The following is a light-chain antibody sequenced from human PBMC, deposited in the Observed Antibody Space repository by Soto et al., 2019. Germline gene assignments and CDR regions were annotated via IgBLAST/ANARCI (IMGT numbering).Light chain of an antibody. Sequence: EIVITHSPATLSVSPGEGATLSFRASQSISSNLAWYQQKPGQAPRLLIYGASSRATGIPDRFSGSGSGTDFTLTISRLEPEDFAVYYCQQYGNSPFTFGQGTRREIK. V-gene: IGKV3D-15*01. J-gene: IGKJ5*01. CDR1: QSISSN. CDR2: GAS. CDR3: QQYGNSPFT.